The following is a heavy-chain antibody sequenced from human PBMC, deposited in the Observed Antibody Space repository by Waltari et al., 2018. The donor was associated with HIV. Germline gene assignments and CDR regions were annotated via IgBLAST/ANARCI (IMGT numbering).Heavy chain of an antibody. CDR2: ISYDGSNK. D-gene: IGHD1-1*01. V-gene: IGHV3-30*18. Sequence: QVQLVESGGGVVQTGRPLRLSGADSGLSFSTYGMHWVRQAPGKGLEWVAVISYDGSNKYYADSVKGRFTISRDNSKNTLYLQMNSLRAEDTAVYYCAKDKGGVTYIFDYWGQGTLVTVSS. CDR1: GLSFSTYG. CDR3: AKDKGGVTYIFDY. J-gene: IGHJ4*02.